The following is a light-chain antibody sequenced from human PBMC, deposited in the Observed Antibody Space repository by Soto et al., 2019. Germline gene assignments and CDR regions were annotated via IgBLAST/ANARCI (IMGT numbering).Light chain of an antibody. Sequence: QSVLTQPASVSGSPGQSITISCTGTSSDVGSYNLVSWYQQHPGKAPKLMIYEGSKRPSGVSNRFSGSKSGNTASLTISGLEAEDEAYYYCCSYAGISSVVFGGGTKVTVL. J-gene: IGLJ2*01. CDR1: SSDVGSYNL. CDR2: EGS. V-gene: IGLV2-23*01. CDR3: CSYAGISSVV.